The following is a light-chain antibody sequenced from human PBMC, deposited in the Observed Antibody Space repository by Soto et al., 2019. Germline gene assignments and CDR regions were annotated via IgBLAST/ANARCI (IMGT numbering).Light chain of an antibody. CDR1: NSNIGSNT. CDR2: SND. V-gene: IGLV1-44*01. Sequence: QSVLTQPPSPSGTPGQRVTISCSGSNSNIGSNTVNWYQQLPGTAPKLLIYSNDQRPSGVPGRFSGSKSGTSASLAISGLQSEDEADYYCAAWDDSLNGRVFGGGTKLTVL. CDR3: AAWDDSLNGRV. J-gene: IGLJ2*01.